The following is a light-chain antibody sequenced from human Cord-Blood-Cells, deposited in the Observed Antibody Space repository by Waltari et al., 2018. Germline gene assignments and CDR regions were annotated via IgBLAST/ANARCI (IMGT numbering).Light chain of an antibody. CDR1: QSISSY. V-gene: IGKV1-39*01. Sequence: DIQMTQSPSSLSASVGDRVTITCRARQSISSYLNWYQQKPGKAPKLLIYAASSLQSGVPSRFSRSGSGTDCTLTISSLQPEDFATYYCQQIYSTPMYTFGQGTKREIK. J-gene: IGKJ2*01. CDR2: AAS. CDR3: QQIYSTPMYT.